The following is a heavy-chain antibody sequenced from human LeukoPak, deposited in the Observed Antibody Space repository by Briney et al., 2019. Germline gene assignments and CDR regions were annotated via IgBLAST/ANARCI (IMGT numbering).Heavy chain of an antibody. CDR2: IYISGST. J-gene: IGHJ5*02. D-gene: IGHD3-10*01. CDR3: ARGFYYYGSGSPYNWFDP. Sequence: SQTLSLTCTVSGGSIRSGSYYWSWIRQSAGKGLEWIGRIYISGSTKYNPSLKSRVTISVDTSKNQFSLKLSSVTAADTAVYYCARGFYYYGSGSPYNWFDPWGQGTLVTVSS. CDR1: GGSIRSGSYY. V-gene: IGHV4-61*02.